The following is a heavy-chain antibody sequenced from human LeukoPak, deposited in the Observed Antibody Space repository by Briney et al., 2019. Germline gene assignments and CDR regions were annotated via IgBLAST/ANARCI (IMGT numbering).Heavy chain of an antibody. Sequence: TGGSQRLFCAASGFTFRRYGMHWVRQPPGKGLEWVSFIRYDGGDERYADSVKCRFTISRDNSKNTLYLEMNSLRTEDTAVYYCAKDESGSDGTFDYWGQGTLVTVSS. J-gene: IGHJ4*02. CDR1: GFTFRRYG. V-gene: IGHV3-30*02. D-gene: IGHD1-26*01. CDR3: AKDESGSDGTFDY. CDR2: IRYDGGDE.